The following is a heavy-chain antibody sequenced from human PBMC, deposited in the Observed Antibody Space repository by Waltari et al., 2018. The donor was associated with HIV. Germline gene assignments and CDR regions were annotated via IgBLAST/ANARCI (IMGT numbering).Heavy chain of an antibody. CDR3: GAFLCAEDCRDGFDV. V-gene: IGHV3-21*06. CDR1: GFTFKTER. D-gene: IGHD2-21*02. J-gene: IGHJ3*01. CDR2: ISDDSSFI. Sequence: ESGGGRAKPGGTLKLSCSGSGFTFKTERGSWIRQTPGRGLEWISSISDDSSFIYYADSVKGRFTVSRDNVRNSVFLQINDVRAEDTATYFCGAFLCAEDCRDGFDVWGQGTMVTVS.